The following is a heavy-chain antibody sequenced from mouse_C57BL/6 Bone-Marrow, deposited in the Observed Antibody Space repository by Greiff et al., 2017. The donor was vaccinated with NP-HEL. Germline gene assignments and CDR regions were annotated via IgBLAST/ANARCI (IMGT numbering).Heavy chain of an antibody. Sequence: DVKLVESGGDLVKPGGSLKLSCAASGFTFSSYGMSWVRQTPDKRLEWVATISSGGSYTYYPDSVTGRFTISRDNAKNPLYLQMSSLKYEDTAMYYCARHAGGPAWLAYWGQGTLVTVAA. CDR1: GFTFSSYG. CDR2: ISSGGSYT. J-gene: IGHJ3*01. CDR3: ARHAGGPAWLAY. V-gene: IGHV5-6*02.